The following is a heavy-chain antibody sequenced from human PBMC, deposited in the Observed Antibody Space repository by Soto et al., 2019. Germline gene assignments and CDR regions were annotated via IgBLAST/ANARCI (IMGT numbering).Heavy chain of an antibody. D-gene: IGHD5-12*01. J-gene: IGHJ4*02. CDR1: GFTVSNVG. Sequence: EVQLVASGGGLVKPGGSLRLSCAVSGFTVSNVGMNWVRQAPGKGLKWVGHVESKADGGTVKYASPVKGRFTISRDDSTNNLFLQMTSLQSEDTALYYCTTDSGFDQGFDFWGQGALVTVSS. CDR3: TTDSGFDQGFDF. V-gene: IGHV3-15*07. CDR2: VESKADGGTV.